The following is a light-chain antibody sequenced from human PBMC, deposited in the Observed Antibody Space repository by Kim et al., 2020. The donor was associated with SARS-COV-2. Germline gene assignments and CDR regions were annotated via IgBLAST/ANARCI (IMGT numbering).Light chain of an antibody. Sequence: PGGTVTLPCASSTGSVTNDHYPYWIQQKPGPAPRTLIYDTAIKHSWTPARFSGSLLGGKAALTLSDAQPEDEADYYCLLFYSGVQIFGGGTKLAVL. CDR1: TGSVTNDHY. J-gene: IGLJ2*01. CDR2: DTA. V-gene: IGLV7-46*01. CDR3: LLFYSGVQI.